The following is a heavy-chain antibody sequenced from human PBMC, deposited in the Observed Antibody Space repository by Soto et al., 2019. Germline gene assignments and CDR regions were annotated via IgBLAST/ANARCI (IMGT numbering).Heavy chain of an antibody. D-gene: IGHD6-19*01. CDR1: GGSISSGGYY. V-gene: IGHV4-31*03. Sequence: QVELQESGPGLVKPSQTLSLTCTVSGGSISSGGYYWSWIRQHPGKGLEWSGYIYDSGSTYYNPSLNSRVTISVDTSKNQFPLKLSSVTAADTGVYYCASQATGWYPDYWGQGTLVTVSS. J-gene: IGHJ4*02. CDR2: IYDSGST. CDR3: ASQATGWYPDY.